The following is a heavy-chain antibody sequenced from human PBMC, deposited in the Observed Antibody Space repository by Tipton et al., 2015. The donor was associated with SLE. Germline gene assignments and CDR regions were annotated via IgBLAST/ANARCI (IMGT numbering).Heavy chain of an antibody. Sequence: QSGPEVKKPGASVKVSCKASGYSFSYYPIHWVRQAPGQGLEWMGWINVGNGDTKYSQNFQGRVSITRDASAFTAYMELSGLRSEDTAVYYCARDLFSAYYDFWSGYDYWGQGTLVTVSS. J-gene: IGHJ4*02. V-gene: IGHV1-3*01. CDR1: GYSFSYYP. D-gene: IGHD3-3*01. CDR3: ARDLFSAYYDFWSGYDY. CDR2: INVGNGDT.